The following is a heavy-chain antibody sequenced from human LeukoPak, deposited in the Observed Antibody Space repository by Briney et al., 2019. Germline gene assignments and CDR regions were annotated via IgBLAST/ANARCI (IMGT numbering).Heavy chain of an antibody. Sequence: SQTLSLTCAVSGGSISSGGYSWSWIRQPPGKGLEWTGYIYHSGSTYYNPSLKSRVTISVDRSKNQFSLKLSSVTAADTAVYYCARSITMDAFDIWGQGTMVTVSS. V-gene: IGHV4-30-2*01. CDR2: IYHSGST. D-gene: IGHD3-10*01. J-gene: IGHJ3*02. CDR1: GGSISSGGYS. CDR3: ARSITMDAFDI.